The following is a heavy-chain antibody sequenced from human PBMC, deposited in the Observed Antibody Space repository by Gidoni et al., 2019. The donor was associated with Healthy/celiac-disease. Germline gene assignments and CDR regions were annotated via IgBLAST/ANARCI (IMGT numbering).Heavy chain of an antibody. V-gene: IGHV5-51*01. D-gene: IGHD3-16*01. CDR2: IYPGDSDT. CDR1: GYSFTSYW. Sequence: EVQLVQSGAEVKKPGESLKISCKGSGYSFTSYWIGWVPQMPGKGLEWMGIIYPGDSDTRYSPSFQGQVTISADKSISTAYLQWSSLKASDTAMYYCARLYPYDKALLDFDYWGQGTLVTVSS. J-gene: IGHJ4*02. CDR3: ARLYPYDKALLDFDY.